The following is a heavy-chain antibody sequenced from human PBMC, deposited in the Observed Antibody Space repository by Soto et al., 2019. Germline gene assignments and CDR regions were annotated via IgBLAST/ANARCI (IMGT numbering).Heavy chain of an antibody. D-gene: IGHD3-10*01. CDR3: ARSPNYYYYGFDV. Sequence: SETLSLTCTVSGGSVSSGDYFWSWLRQSPGKRLEWIAYIYYSGRTNYNPSLKSRATISVDTSKSQVSLTLTSMTAADAALYYCARSPNYYYYGFDVWGQGTAVTVSS. CDR2: IYYSGRT. V-gene: IGHV4-61*08. CDR1: GGSVSSGDYF. J-gene: IGHJ6*02.